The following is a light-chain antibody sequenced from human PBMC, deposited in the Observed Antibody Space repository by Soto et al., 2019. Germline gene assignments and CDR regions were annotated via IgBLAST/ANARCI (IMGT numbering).Light chain of an antibody. CDR3: QQYNNWRAWT. Sequence: EIVMTQSPATLSVSPGERATLSCRASQSVSSNLAWYQQKPGQAPRLLIYGASTRATGIPARFSGSGSGTAFTLPISSLQSEDFAVYYCQQYNNWRAWTFGQGTKVEIK. CDR2: GAS. J-gene: IGKJ1*01. V-gene: IGKV3-15*01. CDR1: QSVSSN.